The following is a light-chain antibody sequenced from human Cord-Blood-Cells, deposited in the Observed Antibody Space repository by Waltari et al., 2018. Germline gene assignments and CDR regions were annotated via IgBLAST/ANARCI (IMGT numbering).Light chain of an antibody. J-gene: IGKJ2*01. V-gene: IGKV3-15*01. CDR2: GAS. CDR3: QQYNNWYT. CDR1: QSVSSN. Sequence: EIVMTQSPATLSVSPGDSATLSCRASQSVSSNLAWYQQKPGQAPRLLIYGASTRATGIPARFSGSGSGTEFTLTISSLQSEDFAVYYCQQYNNWYTFGQGTKLEIK.